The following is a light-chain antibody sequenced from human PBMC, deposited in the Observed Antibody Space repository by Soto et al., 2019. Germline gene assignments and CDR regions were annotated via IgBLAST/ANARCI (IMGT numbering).Light chain of an antibody. CDR3: HQRQSWPRT. Sequence: EIVLTQSPGTLSLSPGDRGTLSCRASQSVSSTYLGWYQQKPGQAPRLLIYGASSRATGIPDRFSGSGSGTDFTLTISRLEPEDFAVYYCHQRQSWPRTFGQGTKVDIK. CDR2: GAS. CDR1: QSVSSTY. V-gene: IGKV3-20*01. J-gene: IGKJ1*01.